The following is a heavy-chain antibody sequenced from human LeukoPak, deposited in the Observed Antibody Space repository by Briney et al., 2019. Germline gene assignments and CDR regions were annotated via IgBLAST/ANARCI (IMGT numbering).Heavy chain of an antibody. CDR1: GGSISSGGYS. Sequence: SETLSLTCAASGGSISSGGYSWSWIRQPPGKGLEWIGYIYRSGSTYYNPSLKSRVTISVDRSKNQFSLKLSSVTAADTAVYYCAREVTGWFDYWGQGTLVTVSS. J-gene: IGHJ4*02. CDR3: AREVTGWFDY. D-gene: IGHD5-18*01. V-gene: IGHV4-30-2*01. CDR2: IYRSGST.